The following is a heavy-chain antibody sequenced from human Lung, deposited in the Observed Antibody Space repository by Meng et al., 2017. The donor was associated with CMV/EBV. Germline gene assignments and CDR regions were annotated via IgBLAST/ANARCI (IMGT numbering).Heavy chain of an antibody. J-gene: IGHJ4*02. V-gene: IGHV3-30-3*01. CDR2: ISYDGNNY. CDR1: FIFSNYA. Sequence: FIFSNYAMNWVRQAPGRGLEWLAVISYDGNNYYDADSGKGRFTISRDNSKNTVFLQMNSLRGEDTAVYYCSRGGPGMRFVEWFSFDFWGQGALVTVSS. D-gene: IGHD3-3*01. CDR3: SRGGPGMRFVEWFSFDF.